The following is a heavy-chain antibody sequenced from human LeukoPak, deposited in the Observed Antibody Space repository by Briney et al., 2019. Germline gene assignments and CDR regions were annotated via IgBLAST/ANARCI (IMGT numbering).Heavy chain of an antibody. J-gene: IGHJ4*02. CDR1: GDSISSTSYY. V-gene: IGHV4-61*05. Sequence: SETLSLTCAVSGDSISSTSYYWAWIRQPPGRGLEWMGNIYYSGSTNYNSSLKSRVTISVDTSKNQISLKLRSVTAADTAVYYCARKGVSDLYYFDSWGQGTLVTVSS. CDR2: IYYSGST. D-gene: IGHD3-16*01. CDR3: ARKGVSDLYYFDS.